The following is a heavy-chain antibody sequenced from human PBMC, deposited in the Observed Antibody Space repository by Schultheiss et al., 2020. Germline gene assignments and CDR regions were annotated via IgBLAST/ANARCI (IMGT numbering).Heavy chain of an antibody. D-gene: IGHD6-19*01. CDR1: GGSISSYY. J-gene: IGHJ4*02. V-gene: IGHV4-59*08. Sequence: SETLSLTCTVSGGSISSYYWSWIRQPPGKGLEWIGYIHYSGTTDYNPSLKSRVIISVDTSMNQFSLKLSSVTAADTAVYYCARGPSGWGGNYFDFWGQGTLVTVSS. CDR2: IHYSGTT. CDR3: ARGPSGWGGNYFDF.